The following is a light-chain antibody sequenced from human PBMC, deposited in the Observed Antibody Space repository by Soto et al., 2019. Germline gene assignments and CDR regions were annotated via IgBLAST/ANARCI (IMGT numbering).Light chain of an antibody. CDR1: QNVNNH. J-gene: IGKJ1*01. CDR2: DVF. V-gene: IGKV3D-15*01. CDR3: QQYNNWPWT. Sequence: VVLTQSPATLSVSPGERATLSCRATQNVNNHFAWYQQKPGQAPRLLIYDVFTRAAGIPARFSGRGSGTEFTLTISSLQSEDVAVYYCQQYNNWPWTFGLGTKVEIK.